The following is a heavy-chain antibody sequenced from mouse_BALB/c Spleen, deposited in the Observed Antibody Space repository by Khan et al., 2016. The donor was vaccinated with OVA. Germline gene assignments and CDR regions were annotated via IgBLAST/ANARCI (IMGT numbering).Heavy chain of an antibody. CDR2: IGPGSGST. D-gene: IGHD1-1*01. V-gene: IGHV1S41*01. Sequence: DLVKPGASVKLSCKASGYTFTSYWINWIKQRPGQGLEWIGRIGPGSGSTSYNEMFTGKATLTVDTTSSTAHIQLTSLSSADSAVYVCDRSNYCGSSLYAMDYWGQGTSVTVSS. CDR1: GYTFTSYW. J-gene: IGHJ4*01. CDR3: DRSNYCGSSLYAMDY.